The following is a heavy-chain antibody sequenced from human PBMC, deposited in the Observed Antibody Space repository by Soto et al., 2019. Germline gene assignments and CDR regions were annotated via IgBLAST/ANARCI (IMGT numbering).Heavy chain of an antibody. Sequence: GASVKVSCKASGYTFTGYYMHWVRQAPGQGLEWMGWINPNSGGTNYAQKFQGWVTMTRDTSISTAYMELSRLRSDDTAVYYCARGALTGTVYYYYYMDVWGKGTTVTVSS. CDR1: GYTFTGYY. V-gene: IGHV1-2*04. J-gene: IGHJ6*03. CDR2: INPNSGGT. CDR3: ARGALTGTVYYYYYMDV. D-gene: IGHD1-20*01.